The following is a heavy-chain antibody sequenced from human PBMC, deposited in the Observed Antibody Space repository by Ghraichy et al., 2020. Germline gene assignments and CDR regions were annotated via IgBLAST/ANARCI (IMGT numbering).Heavy chain of an antibody. V-gene: IGHV1-18*03. CDR2: ISGHDGQT. J-gene: IGHJ1*01. D-gene: IGHD3-3*01. CDR3: ARDPPNYKNEWLWSCDN. CDR1: GYTFNAYG. Sequence: ASVKVSCKASGYTFNAYGITWVRQAPGQGLEWLGWISGHDGQTAIEQKFQDRVTMTTDTSTSTAYMELRSLRSDDLAMYYCARDPPNYKNEWLWSCDNWGQGTQVIVSS.